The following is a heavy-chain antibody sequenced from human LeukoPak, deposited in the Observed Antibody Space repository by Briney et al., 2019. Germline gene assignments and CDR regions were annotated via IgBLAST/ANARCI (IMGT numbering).Heavy chain of an antibody. D-gene: IGHD2-15*01. Sequence: PGGSLRLSCAASGFTFSSYWMSWVRQAPGKGLEWVANIKQDGSEKYYVDSVKGRFTISRDNAKNSLYLQMNRLRGEETAVYYCARDRALVVVVAARGPRGFDYWGQGTLVTVSS. CDR3: ARDRALVVVVAARGPRGFDY. V-gene: IGHV3-7*01. J-gene: IGHJ4*02. CDR2: IKQDGSEK. CDR1: GFTFSSYW.